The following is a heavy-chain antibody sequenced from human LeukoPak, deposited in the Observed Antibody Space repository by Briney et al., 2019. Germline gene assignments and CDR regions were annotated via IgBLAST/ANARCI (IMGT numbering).Heavy chain of an antibody. CDR1: GFAYSDYW. CDR2: IKEDGSEK. Sequence: SWASAGFAYSDYWSSWGSKTQEKGLEWVANIKEDGSEKYYVDSVKGRFTISRDNARNSLYLQMNSLRAEDTAVYYCASGRQLGYWGQGTLVTVSS. D-gene: IGHD6-13*01. J-gene: IGHJ4*02. V-gene: IGHV3-7*01. CDR3: ASGRQLGY.